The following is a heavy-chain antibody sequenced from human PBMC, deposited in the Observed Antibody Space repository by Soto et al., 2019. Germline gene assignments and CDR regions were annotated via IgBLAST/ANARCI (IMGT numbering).Heavy chain of an antibody. CDR3: ARAVRDIVVVVAAAVIYYFDY. J-gene: IGHJ4*02. D-gene: IGHD2-15*01. Sequence: QVQLQQWGAGLLKPSETLSLTCAVYGGSFSGYYWSWIRQPPGKGLEWIGEINHSGSTNYNPSLKSRVTISVDTSKIQFSLKLSSVTAADTAVYYCARAVRDIVVVVAAAVIYYFDYWGQGTLVTVSS. CDR1: GGSFSGYY. V-gene: IGHV4-34*01. CDR2: INHSGST.